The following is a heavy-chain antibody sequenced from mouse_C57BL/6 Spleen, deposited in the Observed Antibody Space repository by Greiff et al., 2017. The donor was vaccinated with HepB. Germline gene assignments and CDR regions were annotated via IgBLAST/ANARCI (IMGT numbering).Heavy chain of an antibody. CDR2: ISGGGGNT. D-gene: IGHD1-1*01. Sequence: VMLVESGGGLVKPGGSLKLSCAASGFTFSSYTMSWVRQTPEKRLEWVATISGGGGNTYYPDSVKGRFTISRDNAKNTLYLQMSSLRSEDTALYYCARQGDYYGSSYFDYWGQGTTLTVSS. CDR3: ARQGDYYGSSYFDY. J-gene: IGHJ2*01. CDR1: GFTFSSYT. V-gene: IGHV5-9*01.